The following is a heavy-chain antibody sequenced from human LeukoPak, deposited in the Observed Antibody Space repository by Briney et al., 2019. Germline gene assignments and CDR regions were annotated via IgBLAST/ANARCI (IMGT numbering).Heavy chain of an antibody. V-gene: IGHV1-18*01. CDR1: GYTFTSYG. Sequence: EASVKVSCKASGYTFTSYGISWVRQAPGQGLEWMGWISAYNGNTNYAQKLQGRVTMTTDTSTSTAYVELRSLRSDDTAVYYCARWAAARQDNNWFDPWGQGTLVTVSS. CDR2: ISAYNGNT. CDR3: ARWAAARQDNNWFDP. J-gene: IGHJ5*02. D-gene: IGHD6-13*01.